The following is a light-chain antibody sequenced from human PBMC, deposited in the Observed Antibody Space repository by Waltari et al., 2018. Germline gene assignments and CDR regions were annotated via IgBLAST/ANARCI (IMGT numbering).Light chain of an antibody. V-gene: IGKV1-8*01. Sequence: AIRMTQSPSSLSASTGDRVTITCRASQGISSYLAWYQQKPEQPPKLLIYAASTLQSGVPSRFSGSGSGTDFTLTISCLQSEDFATYYCQQYYNYPWTFGQGTKVEIK. CDR1: QGISSY. CDR3: QQYYNYPWT. CDR2: AAS. J-gene: IGKJ1*01.